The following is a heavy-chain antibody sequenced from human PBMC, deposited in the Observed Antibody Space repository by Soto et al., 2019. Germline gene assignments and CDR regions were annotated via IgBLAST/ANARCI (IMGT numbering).Heavy chain of an antibody. Sequence: LRLSCAASGFTFSSYGMHWVRQAPGKGLEWVAVIWYDGSNKYYADSVKGRFTISRDNSKNTLYPQMNSLRAEDTAVYYCARSPVAGTADYWGQGTLVTVSS. J-gene: IGHJ4*02. CDR1: GFTFSSYG. CDR2: IWYDGSNK. V-gene: IGHV3-33*01. D-gene: IGHD6-19*01. CDR3: ARSPVAGTADY.